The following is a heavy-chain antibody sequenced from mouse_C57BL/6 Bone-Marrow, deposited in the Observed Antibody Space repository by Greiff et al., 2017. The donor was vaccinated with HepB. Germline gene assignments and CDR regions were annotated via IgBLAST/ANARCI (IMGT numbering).Heavy chain of an antibody. CDR1: GFTFSSYG. V-gene: IGHV5-6*01. D-gene: IGHD2-4*01. J-gene: IGHJ3*01. Sequence: EVQGVESGGDLVKPGGSLKLSCAASGFTFSSYGMSWVRQTPDKRLEWVATISSGGSYTYYPDSVKWRFTISRDNAKNTLYLQMSSLKSEDTAMYYCARHGGLRRPFAYWGQGTLVTVSA. CDR2: ISSGGSYT. CDR3: ARHGGLRRPFAY.